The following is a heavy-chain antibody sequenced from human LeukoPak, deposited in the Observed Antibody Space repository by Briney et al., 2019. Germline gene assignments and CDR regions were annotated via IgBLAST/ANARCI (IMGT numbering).Heavy chain of an antibody. Sequence: ASVKVSCKASGYTFTSYGISWVRQAPGQGLEWMGRINPNSGGTNYAQKFQGRVTMTRDTSISTAYMELSRLRSDDTAVYYCARVLRSGEPDWGQGTLVTVSS. J-gene: IGHJ4*02. CDR3: ARVLRSGEPD. CDR2: INPNSGGT. CDR1: GYTFTSYG. D-gene: IGHD3-16*01. V-gene: IGHV1-2*06.